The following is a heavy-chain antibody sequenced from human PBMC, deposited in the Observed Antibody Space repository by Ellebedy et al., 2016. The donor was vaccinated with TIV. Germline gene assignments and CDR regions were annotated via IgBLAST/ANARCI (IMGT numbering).Heavy chain of an antibody. V-gene: IGHV3-48*02. CDR2: ISSSSSTI. D-gene: IGHD4-17*01. J-gene: IGHJ6*02. Sequence: GESLKISCAASGFTLSSYSMKWVRPAPGKGLEWVSYISSSSSTIYYADSVKGRFTISRDNAKNSLYLQMNSLRDEDTAVYYCAKRGPGDYYGMDVWGQGTTVTVSS. CDR1: GFTLSSYS. CDR3: AKRGPGDYYGMDV.